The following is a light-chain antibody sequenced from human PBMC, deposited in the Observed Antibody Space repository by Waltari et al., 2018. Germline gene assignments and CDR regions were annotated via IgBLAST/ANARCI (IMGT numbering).Light chain of an antibody. CDR2: KAS. CDR3: QQYEAFPVT. CDR1: QSVNRW. J-gene: IGKJ1*01. Sequence: DIQMTQSPSTLSASVGDRVTITCWASQSVNRWLAWYQQKPGKAPKLLISKASALQNGVAPRFSGGGSGTEFTLTISNLQPDDSSTYYCQQYEAFPVTFGHGTKVEIK. V-gene: IGKV1-5*03.